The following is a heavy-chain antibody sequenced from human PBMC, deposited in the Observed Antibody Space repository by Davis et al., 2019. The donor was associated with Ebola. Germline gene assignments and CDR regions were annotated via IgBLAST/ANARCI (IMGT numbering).Heavy chain of an antibody. D-gene: IGHD3-10*01. CDR2: IYYSGST. Sequence: MPSETLSLTCTVSGGSISSYYWSWIRQPPGKGLEWIGYIYYSGSTNYNPSLKSRVTISVDTSKNQFSLKLSSVTAADTAVYYCARGSLLWFGELTYYFDYWGQGTLVTVSS. CDR1: GGSISSYY. V-gene: IGHV4-59*01. CDR3: ARGSLLWFGELTYYFDY. J-gene: IGHJ4*02.